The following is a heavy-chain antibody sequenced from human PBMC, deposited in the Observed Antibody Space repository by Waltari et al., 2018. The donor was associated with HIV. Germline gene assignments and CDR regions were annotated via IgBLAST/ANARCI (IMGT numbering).Heavy chain of an antibody. V-gene: IGHV4-34*01. Sequence: QVQLQQWGAGLLKPSETLSLTCAVYGGSFSGYYWRWIRQPPGKGLEWIGEINHRGSTNHNPSLKIRVTISLDTSKNQFSLRLSSVTAAATAVYYCAREEMATMFDYWGQGTLVTVSS. CDR3: AREEMATMFDY. J-gene: IGHJ4*02. D-gene: IGHD5-12*01. CDR1: GGSFSGYY. CDR2: INHRGST.